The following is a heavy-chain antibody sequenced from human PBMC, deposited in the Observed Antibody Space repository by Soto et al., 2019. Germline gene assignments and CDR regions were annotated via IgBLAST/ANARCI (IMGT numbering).Heavy chain of an antibody. CDR2: IYYTGST. CDR3: EKVVSGGHLDY. D-gene: IGHD6-25*01. CDR1: GVSINNYY. Sequence: ASETLSLTCNVWGVSINNYYWTWIRQPPGKRLEWIGAIYYTGSTTYKPSLRSRVTFSVDTSKNQFSLSLTSVTAADTAVYFCEKVVSGGHLDYWGQGTLVTVSS. V-gene: IGHV4-59*01. J-gene: IGHJ4*02.